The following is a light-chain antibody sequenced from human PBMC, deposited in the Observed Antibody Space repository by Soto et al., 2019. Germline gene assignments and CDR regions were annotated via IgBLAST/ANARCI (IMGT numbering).Light chain of an antibody. Sequence: QSVLTQSPSASASLGASVRLTCTLSSGHNSYAIAWHQQQLEKGPRYLMKLNSDGSHSKGDGIPDRFSGSSSGAERYLTISSLQSEDEADYYCQTRGTSLDRVFGGGTKLTVL. J-gene: IGLJ2*01. CDR3: QTRGTSLDRV. CDR2: LNSDGSH. V-gene: IGLV4-69*01. CDR1: SGHNSYA.